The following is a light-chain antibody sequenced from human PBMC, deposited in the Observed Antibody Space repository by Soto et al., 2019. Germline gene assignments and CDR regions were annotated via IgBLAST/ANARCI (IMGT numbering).Light chain of an antibody. CDR2: APP. CDR3: PQSYSTPTT. V-gene: IGKV1-39*01. Sequence: QVRRSPSSRSASVGDRVTVTCRASQSPSSYLNWDQQQPGKAHKRQIYAPPSLQSGQPTRCSATGPGTHFPLTTSSLQTEDMATYTCPQSYSTPTTSAPGTRLEIK. J-gene: IGKJ5*01. CDR1: QSPSSY.